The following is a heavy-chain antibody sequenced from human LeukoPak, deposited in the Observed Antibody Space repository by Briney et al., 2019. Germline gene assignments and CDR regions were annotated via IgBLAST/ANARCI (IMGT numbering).Heavy chain of an antibody. CDR1: GYTFTSYY. Sequence: GASVKVSCKASGYTFTSYYMHWVRQAPGQGLEWMGIINPANGSPTSAQTFQGRVTLTRDTSTSTVYMELSSLRSEDTAVYYCARSPYTYGSLFYLDYWGQGTLVTVSS. CDR3: ARSPYTYGSLFYLDY. D-gene: IGHD5-18*01. V-gene: IGHV1-46*01. CDR2: INPANGSP. J-gene: IGHJ4*02.